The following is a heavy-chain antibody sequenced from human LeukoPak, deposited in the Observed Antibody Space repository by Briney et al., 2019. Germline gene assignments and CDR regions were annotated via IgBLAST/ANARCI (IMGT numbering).Heavy chain of an antibody. V-gene: IGHV3-48*04. CDR2: INPRSTTL. J-gene: IGHJ4*02. Sequence: GGSLRLSCAASGFRFDSYVMNWVRQAPGKGLEWISCINPRSTTLYYADSVKGRFTISRDNAKNSLYLQMNSLRAEDTAVYYCARDQGEQLVRGGYYFDYWGQGTLVTVSS. CDR1: GFRFDSYV. CDR3: ARDQGEQLVRGGYYFDY. D-gene: IGHD6-13*01.